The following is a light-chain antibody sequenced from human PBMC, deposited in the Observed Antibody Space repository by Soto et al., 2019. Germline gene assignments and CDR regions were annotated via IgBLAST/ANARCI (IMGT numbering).Light chain of an antibody. J-gene: IGKJ4*01. Sequence: DMVLTRSPATLSLTERKRATLSCRVSQSVSSSYLAWYQQKPGQAPRLLIYDASNRATGIPARFNGSGSVTDFTLTISSLEPEDFAVYYCQQRSNWPLTFGGGTKVDIK. CDR2: DAS. CDR1: QSVSSSY. V-gene: IGKV3-11*01. CDR3: QQRSNWPLT.